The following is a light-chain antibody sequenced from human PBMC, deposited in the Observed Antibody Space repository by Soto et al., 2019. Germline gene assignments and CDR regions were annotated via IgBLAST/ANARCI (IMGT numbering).Light chain of an antibody. CDR2: AAS. J-gene: IGKJ4*01. Sequence: ATRMTQSPSSLSASTGDRVTITCRASQGISSYLAWYQQKPGKAPKLLIYAASTLQSGVPSRFSGSGSGTDFTLTISCLQSEDFATYYCQQYYSYPPGFGGGTKVEIK. CDR1: QGISSY. V-gene: IGKV1-8*01. CDR3: QQYYSYPPG.